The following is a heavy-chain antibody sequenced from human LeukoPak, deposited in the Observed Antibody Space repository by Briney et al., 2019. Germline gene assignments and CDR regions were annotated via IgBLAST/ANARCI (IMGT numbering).Heavy chain of an antibody. CDR3: WKGTPFDH. CDR2: VYHTGST. CDR1: GGSISSGGFY. V-gene: IGHV4-31*03. J-gene: IGHJ4*02. D-gene: IGHD1-1*01. Sequence: SETLSLTCTVSGGSISSGGFYWTWIRQHPGKGLEWIGYVYHTGSTIYTPSLKSRLTMSVDTSKNQFSLKLSSVTAADTAVYYWWKGTPFDHWGQGILVTVPS.